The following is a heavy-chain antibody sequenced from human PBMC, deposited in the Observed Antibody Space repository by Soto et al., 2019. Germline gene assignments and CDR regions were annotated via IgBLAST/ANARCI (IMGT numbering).Heavy chain of an antibody. CDR2: INAGTNNI. V-gene: IGHV1-3*01. CDR1: GYTFSYYA. Sequence: QVQLVQSGAEVKNPGASVKVSCKASGYTFSYYAIHWMRQAPGQRLEWMGWINAGTNNIKYSQRFEGRVTFTSDTSASTADMELSSLTSGDRAVYYCARNSGSYPNWFDPWGQGTLVPVSS. D-gene: IGHD1-26*01. J-gene: IGHJ5*02. CDR3: ARNSGSYPNWFDP.